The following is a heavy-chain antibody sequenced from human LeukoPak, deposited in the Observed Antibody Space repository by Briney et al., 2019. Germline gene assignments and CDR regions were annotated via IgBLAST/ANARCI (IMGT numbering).Heavy chain of an antibody. CDR3: ARGSGTYCSSTSCYANYFDY. V-gene: IGHV1-69*13. J-gene: IGHJ4*02. Sequence: SVKVSCKASGGTFSSYAISWVRQAPGQGLEWMGGIIPIFGTANYAQKFQGRVTITANESTSTAYMELSSLRSEDTAVYYCARGSGTYCSSTSCYANYFDYWGQGTLVTVSS. CDR1: GGTFSSYA. D-gene: IGHD2-2*01. CDR2: IIPIFGTA.